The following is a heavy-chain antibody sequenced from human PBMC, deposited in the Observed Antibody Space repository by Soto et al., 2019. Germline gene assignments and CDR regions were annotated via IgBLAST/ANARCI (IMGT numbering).Heavy chain of an antibody. D-gene: IGHD3-3*01. Sequence: ASETLSLTCTVSGGSISSSSYYWGWIRQPPGKGLERIGSIYFCGSTYYNPSLKSRVTLSVDTSKNQFSLKLSSVTAADTAVYYCARLEYMQWFDPWGQGTLVTVS. V-gene: IGHV4-39*01. CDR1: GGSISSSSYY. CDR3: ARLEYMQWFDP. J-gene: IGHJ5*02. CDR2: IYFCGST.